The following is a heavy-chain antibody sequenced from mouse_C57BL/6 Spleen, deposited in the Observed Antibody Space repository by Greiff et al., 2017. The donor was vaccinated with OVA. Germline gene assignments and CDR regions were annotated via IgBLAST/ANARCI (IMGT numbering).Heavy chain of an antibody. V-gene: IGHV2-5*01. CDR1: GFSLTSYG. CDR3: AKNLGICYDYDEFAY. Sequence: VQLQQSGPGLVQPSQSLSITCTVSGFSLTSYGVHWVRQSPGKGLEWLGVIWRGGSTDYNAAFMSRMSITKDNSKSQVFFKMNSLQADDTAIYYCAKNLGICYDYDEFAYWGQGTLVTVSA. D-gene: IGHD2-4*01. CDR2: IWRGGST. J-gene: IGHJ3*01.